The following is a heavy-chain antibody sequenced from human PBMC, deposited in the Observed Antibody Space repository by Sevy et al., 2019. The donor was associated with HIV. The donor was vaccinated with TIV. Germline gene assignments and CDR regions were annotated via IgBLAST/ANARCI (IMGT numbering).Heavy chain of an antibody. CDR3: AKDIFRRYCSGGSCSHYYYYGMDV. CDR2: ISWNSGSI. J-gene: IGHJ6*02. D-gene: IGHD2-15*01. CDR1: GFTFDDYV. V-gene: IGHV3-9*01. Sequence: GGSLRLSCAASGFTFDDYVMHWVRQAPGKGLEWVSGISWNSGSIGYADSVKGRFTISRDNAKNSLYLQMNSLRAEDTALYYCAKDIFRRYCSGGSCSHYYYYGMDVWGQGTTVTVSS.